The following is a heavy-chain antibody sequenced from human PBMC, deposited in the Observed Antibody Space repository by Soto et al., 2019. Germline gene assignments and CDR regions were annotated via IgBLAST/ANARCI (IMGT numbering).Heavy chain of an antibody. Sequence: QVQLVQSGAEVKKPGASVKVSCKASGYTFTSYGVSWVRQAPGQGLEWMGWISAYNGNTKYAQKLQGRATMTTDTSTNTAYMDLRRLRSDDTAVYYCARDSPPVDYWGQGTLVTVSS. CDR3: ARDSPPVDY. CDR1: GYTFTSYG. CDR2: ISAYNGNT. V-gene: IGHV1-18*01. J-gene: IGHJ4*02.